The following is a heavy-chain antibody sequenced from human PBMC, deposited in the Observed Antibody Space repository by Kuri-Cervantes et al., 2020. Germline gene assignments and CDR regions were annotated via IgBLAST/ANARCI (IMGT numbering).Heavy chain of an antibody. Sequence: SETLSLTCAVYGGSFSGYYWSWMRQPPGKGLEWIGEINHSGSTNYNPSLKSRVTISVDTSKNQFSLKLSSVTAADTAVYYCARLDYGYWVFDYWAREPWSPSPQ. CDR2: INHSGST. V-gene: IGHV4-34*01. CDR3: ARLDYGYWVFDY. J-gene: IGHJ4*02. CDR1: GGSFSGYY. D-gene: IGHD4-17*01.